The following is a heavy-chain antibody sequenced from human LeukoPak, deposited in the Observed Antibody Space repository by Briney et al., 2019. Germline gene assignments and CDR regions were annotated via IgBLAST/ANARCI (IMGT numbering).Heavy chain of an antibody. Sequence: GWSLRLSCAASEFTFDDYAMHWVRQAPGKGLEWVSGISWNSGSIGYADSVKGRFTISRDNAKNSLYLQMNSLRAEDTALYYCARNYYDTKKPWDWGQGTLVTASS. V-gene: IGHV3-9*01. CDR3: ARNYYDTKKPWD. D-gene: IGHD3-16*01. J-gene: IGHJ4*02. CDR2: ISWNSGSI. CDR1: EFTFDDYA.